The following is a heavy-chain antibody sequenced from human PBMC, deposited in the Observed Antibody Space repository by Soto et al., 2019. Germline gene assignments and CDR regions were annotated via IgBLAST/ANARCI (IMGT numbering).Heavy chain of an antibody. V-gene: IGHV3-21*01. CDR3: ASEENYYDNNGPPEY. D-gene: IGHD3-22*01. CDR2: ISSSSTFI. CDR1: GFIFSSFS. J-gene: IGHJ4*02. Sequence: NPEGSLRLSCAASGFIFSSFSMNWVRQAPGKGLEWVTSISSSSTFIYYADSVKGRFTISRDNAKNTLYLQMNSLRAEDTAVYYCASEENYYDNNGPPEYWGQGTLVTVSS.